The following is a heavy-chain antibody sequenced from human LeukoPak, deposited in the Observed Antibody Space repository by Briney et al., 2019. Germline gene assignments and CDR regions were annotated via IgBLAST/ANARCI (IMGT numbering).Heavy chain of an antibody. CDR3: ARERFRYYYDSSGYPDAFDI. V-gene: IGHV6-1*01. CDR2: TYYRSKWYN. Sequence: SQTLSLTCAISGDSVSSNSAAWNWIRQSPSRGLEWLGRTYYRSKWYNDYAASVKSRITIDPDTSKNQFSLQLNSVTPEDTAVYYCARERFRYYYDSSGYPDAFDIWGQGTMVTVSS. CDR1: GDSVSSNSAA. J-gene: IGHJ3*02. D-gene: IGHD3-22*01.